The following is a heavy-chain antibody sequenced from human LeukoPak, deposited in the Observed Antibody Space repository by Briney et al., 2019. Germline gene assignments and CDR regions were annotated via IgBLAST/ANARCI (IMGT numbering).Heavy chain of an antibody. CDR2: IYYSGST. Sequence: SETLSLTCTVSGGSISSYYWSWIRQPPGKGLEWIGYIYYSGSTNYNPSLKSRVTISVDTSKNQFSLKLSSVTAADTAVYYCARGYSYGSYYFDYWGQGTLATVSS. CDR1: GGSISSYY. D-gene: IGHD5-18*01. CDR3: ARGYSYGSYYFDY. J-gene: IGHJ4*02. V-gene: IGHV4-59*01.